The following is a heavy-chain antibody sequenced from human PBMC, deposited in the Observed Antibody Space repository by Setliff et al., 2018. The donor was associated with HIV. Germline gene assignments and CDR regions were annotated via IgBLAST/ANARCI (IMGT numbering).Heavy chain of an antibody. V-gene: IGHV3-7*01. CDR2: IKQDGSEE. CDR1: GFTFSTYW. CDR3: ARFGVAYGIDV. D-gene: IGHD3-10*01. Sequence: GGSLRLSCAASGFTFSTYWMIWVRQAPGKGLEWVAKIKQDGSEEYYVDSVKGRFTISRDNAENSLYLQMNSLRVENTAVYYCARFGVAYGIDVWGQGTTVTVSS. J-gene: IGHJ6*02.